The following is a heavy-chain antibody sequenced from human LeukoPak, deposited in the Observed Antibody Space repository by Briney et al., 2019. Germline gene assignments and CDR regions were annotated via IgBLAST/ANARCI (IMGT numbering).Heavy chain of an antibody. Sequence: ASVKVSCKFSGGTFINHIISWVRQAPGQGLEWMGWISAYNGNTNYAQKLQGRVTMTTDTSMSTAYMELRSLRSDDTAVYYCARLRDRYSSSSGADYWGQGTLVTISS. CDR2: ISAYNGNT. CDR1: GGTFINHI. CDR3: ARLRDRYSSSSGADY. D-gene: IGHD6-6*01. J-gene: IGHJ4*02. V-gene: IGHV1-18*04.